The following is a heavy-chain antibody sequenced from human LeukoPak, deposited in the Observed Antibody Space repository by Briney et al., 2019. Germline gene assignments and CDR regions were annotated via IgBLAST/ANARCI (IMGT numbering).Heavy chain of an antibody. V-gene: IGHV3-30-3*01. J-gene: IGHJ4*02. Sequence: GGSLRLSCAASGFTFSSYAMHWVRQAPGKGLEWVAVISYDGSNKYYADSVKGRFTISRDNSKNTLYLQMNSLRAEDTAVYYCARGERITMIVVVNHYFDYWGQGTLVTVSS. CDR2: ISYDGSNK. CDR1: GFTFSSYA. CDR3: ARGERITMIVVVNHYFDY. D-gene: IGHD3-22*01.